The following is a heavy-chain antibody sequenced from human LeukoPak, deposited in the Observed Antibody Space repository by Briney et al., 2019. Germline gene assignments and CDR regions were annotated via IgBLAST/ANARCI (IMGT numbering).Heavy chain of an antibody. Sequence: GGSLRLSCAASGFTFSSYSMNWVRQAPGKGLEWVSSISSSSSYIYYADSVKGRFTISRDNAKNSLYLQMNSLRAEDTAVYYCARDQHDFWSGYYDWFDYWGQGTLVTVSS. CDR2: ISSSSSYI. CDR3: ARDQHDFWSGYYDWFDY. CDR1: GFTFSSYS. D-gene: IGHD3-3*01. J-gene: IGHJ4*02. V-gene: IGHV3-21*01.